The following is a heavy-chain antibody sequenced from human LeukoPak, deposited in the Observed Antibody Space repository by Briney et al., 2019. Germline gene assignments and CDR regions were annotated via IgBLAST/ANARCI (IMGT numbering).Heavy chain of an antibody. Sequence: SDPQSLTCTVSGRSFSNYYWSWIRQPAGQGLEWIGRNYPSRNTNYNPSVKSRLTISVDTSNNQFSLKLTSVTAADTAVYYCARQPPQYYGMDVWGQGTTVTVSS. V-gene: IGHV4-4*07. CDR2: NYPSRNT. J-gene: IGHJ6*02. CDR3: ARQPPQYYGMDV. CDR1: GRSFSNYY.